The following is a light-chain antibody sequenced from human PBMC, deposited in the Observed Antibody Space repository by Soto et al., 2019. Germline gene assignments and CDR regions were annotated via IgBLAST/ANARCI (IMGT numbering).Light chain of an antibody. CDR2: DVS. CDR1: ISDVGGYNY. Sequence: QSALNQPASVSGSPGQSITISFTGTISDVGGYNYVSWYQQHPGKAPKLMIYDVSNRPSGVSNRFSGSKSGNTASLTISGLQAEDEADYYCSSYTSRYVFGTGTKVTVL. V-gene: IGLV2-14*01. CDR3: SSYTSRYV. J-gene: IGLJ1*01.